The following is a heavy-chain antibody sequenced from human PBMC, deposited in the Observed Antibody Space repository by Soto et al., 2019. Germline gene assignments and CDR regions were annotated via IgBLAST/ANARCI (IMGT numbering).Heavy chain of an antibody. J-gene: IGHJ4*02. CDR1: GGSISSSSYY. V-gene: IGHV4-39*01. CDR3: ATTAKKRFPSTFDY. Sequence: SETLSLTCTVSGGSISSSSYYWGWIRQPPGKGLEWIGSIYYSGSTYYNPSLKSRVTISVDTSKNQFSLKLSSVTAADTAVYYCATTAKKRFPSTFDYWGQGTLVTVSS. CDR2: IYYSGST.